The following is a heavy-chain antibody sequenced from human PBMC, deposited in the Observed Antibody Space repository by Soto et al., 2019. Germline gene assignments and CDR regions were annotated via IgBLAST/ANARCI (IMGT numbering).Heavy chain of an antibody. CDR2: ISHTGRT. Sequence: QLQLQEYGSGLVKPAQTLSLTCAVSGGSISSGNSDVWSWIRQPPGKGLEWIGSISHTGRTSYNPSLKGRVTMSVDKSTNQFSLQLSSVTASDMAVYYCARAVAPYLGTWFDPWGQGSLVIVSS. CDR1: GGSISSGNSDV. D-gene: IGHD3-16*01. V-gene: IGHV4-30-2*01. J-gene: IGHJ5*02. CDR3: ARAVAPYLGTWFDP.